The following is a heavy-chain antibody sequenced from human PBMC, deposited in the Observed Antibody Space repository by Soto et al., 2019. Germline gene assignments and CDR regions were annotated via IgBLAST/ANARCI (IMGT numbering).Heavy chain of an antibody. CDR3: ARRSSGYYYFDY. CDR1: GFSLSTSGVG. CDR2: IYWNDDK. J-gene: IGHJ4*02. Sequence: QITLKESGPTLVKPTQTLTLTCTFSGFSLSTSGVGVGWIRQPPGKALEWLALIYWNDDKRYSPSLKSRLTITKDTSKNQLVLTMTNMDPVDTATYYCARRSSGYYYFDYWGQGTLVTVSS. D-gene: IGHD3-22*01. V-gene: IGHV2-5*01.